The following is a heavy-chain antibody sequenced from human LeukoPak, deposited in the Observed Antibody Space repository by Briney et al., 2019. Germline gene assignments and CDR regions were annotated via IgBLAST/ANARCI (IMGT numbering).Heavy chain of an antibody. CDR2: ISGSGGST. CDR3: AKASAMIVVVSKHFDY. D-gene: IGHD3-22*01. Sequence: GGSLRLSCAASGFTLSSYWMHWVRQAPGKGLEWVSAISGSGGSTYYADSVKGRFTISRDNSKNTLYLQMNSLRAEDTAVYYCAKASAMIVVVSKHFDYWGQGTLVTVSS. J-gene: IGHJ4*02. V-gene: IGHV3-23*01. CDR1: GFTLSSYW.